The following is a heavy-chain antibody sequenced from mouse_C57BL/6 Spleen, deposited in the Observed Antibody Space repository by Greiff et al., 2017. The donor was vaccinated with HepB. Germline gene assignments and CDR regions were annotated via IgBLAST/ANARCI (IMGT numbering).Heavy chain of an antibody. Sequence: EVQVVESEGGLVQPGSSMKLSCTASGFTFSDYYMAWVRQVPEKGLEWVANINYDGSSTYYLDSLKSRFIISRDNAKNILYLQMSSLKSEDTATYYCARDYEGDYFDYWGQGTTLTVSS. CDR1: GFTFSDYY. CDR3: ARDYEGDYFDY. V-gene: IGHV5-16*01. D-gene: IGHD2-12*01. J-gene: IGHJ2*01. CDR2: INYDGSST.